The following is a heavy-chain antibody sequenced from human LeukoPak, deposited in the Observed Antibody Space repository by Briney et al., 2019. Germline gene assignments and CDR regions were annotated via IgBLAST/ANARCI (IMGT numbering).Heavy chain of an antibody. J-gene: IGHJ6*03. CDR3: ARETKGSNYLYYYMDV. Sequence: PSETLSLTCTVSGGSINSYYWSWIRQPPGKGLEWIGSVHHSGRTYYNPSLKSRVTISVDTSKNQFSLKLNSVTAADTAVYYCARETKGSNYLYYYMDVWGKGTTVTVSS. CDR1: GGSINSYY. CDR2: VHHSGRT. V-gene: IGHV4-38-2*02. D-gene: IGHD3-10*01.